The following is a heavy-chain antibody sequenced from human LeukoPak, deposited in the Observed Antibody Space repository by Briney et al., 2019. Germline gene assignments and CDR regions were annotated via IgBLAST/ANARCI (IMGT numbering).Heavy chain of an antibody. CDR3: ARGRYVTTRGGAAAGFLDY. CDR1: GGSISSYY. V-gene: IGHV4-59*12. CDR2: IYYSGST. Sequence: PSETLSLTCTVSGGSISSYYCSWIRQPPGKGLEWIGYIYYSGSTNYNPSLKSRVTISVDSSKNQFSLRLSSVTAADTAVYYCARGRYVTTRGGAAAGFLDYWGQGTLVTVST. J-gene: IGHJ4*02. D-gene: IGHD6-13*01.